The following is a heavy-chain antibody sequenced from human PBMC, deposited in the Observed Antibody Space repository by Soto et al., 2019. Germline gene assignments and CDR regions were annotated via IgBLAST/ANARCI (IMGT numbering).Heavy chain of an antibody. CDR3: APLPRYCSTTSCPRDWFDP. J-gene: IGHJ5*02. CDR1: GGTFSSYA. V-gene: IGHV1-69*06. CDR2: IIPIFGTA. Sequence: RASVKVSCKASGGTFSSYAISWVRQAPGQGLEWMGGIIPIFGTANYAQKFQGRVTITADKSTSTAYMELSSLRSGDTAVYYCAPLPRYCSTTSCPRDWFDPWGQGTLVTVSS. D-gene: IGHD2-2*01.